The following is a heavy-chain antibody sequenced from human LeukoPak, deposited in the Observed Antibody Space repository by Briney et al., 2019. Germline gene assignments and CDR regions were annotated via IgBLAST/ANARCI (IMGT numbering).Heavy chain of an antibody. D-gene: IGHD6-25*01. J-gene: IGHJ4*02. CDR2: IWFDGNDK. CDR1: GFTFTTYG. CDR3: AKAARLGPSHFDY. V-gene: IGHV3-33*06. Sequence: GGSLRLSCAASGFTFTTYGMHWVRQAPGKGLEWVAVIWFDGNDKFYADSVKGRFTVSRDNSKNTLYLHMNSLRGEDTAVYYCAKAARLGPSHFDYWGRGTLVTVSS.